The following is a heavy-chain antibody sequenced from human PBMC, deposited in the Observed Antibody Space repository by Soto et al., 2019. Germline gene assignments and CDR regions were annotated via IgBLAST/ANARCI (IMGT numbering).Heavy chain of an antibody. CDR1: GGSISSRGYY. CDR3: ARVPYWSSTSCYYFDY. D-gene: IGHD2-2*01. J-gene: IGHJ4*02. CDR2: IYYSGST. V-gene: IGHV4-31*03. Sequence: SETLSLTCTVSGGSISSRGYYWSWIRQHPGKGLEWIGYIYYSGSTYYNPSLKSRVTISVDTSKNQFSLKLSSVTAADTAVYYCARVPYWSSTSCYYFDYWGQGTLVTVS.